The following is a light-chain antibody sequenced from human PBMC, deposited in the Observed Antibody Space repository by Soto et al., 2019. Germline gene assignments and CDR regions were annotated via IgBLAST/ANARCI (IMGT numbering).Light chain of an antibody. CDR2: DVS. J-gene: IGKJ3*01. CDR1: QTVSSRY. CDR3: KQFSTSLLFT. Sequence: IVLTQSPGTLSLSPGERATLSCRTSQTVSSRYLAWYQQKPGQAPRLLIYDVSSRATGIPDRFSGSGSGTDFSLSISRLEPEDSAVYYCKQFSTSLLFTFGAGTKVEIK. V-gene: IGKV3-20*01.